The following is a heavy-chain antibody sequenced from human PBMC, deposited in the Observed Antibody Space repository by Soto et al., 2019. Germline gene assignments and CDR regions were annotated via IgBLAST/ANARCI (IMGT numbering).Heavy chain of an antibody. D-gene: IGHD6-13*01. CDR2: IWYDGSNK. J-gene: IGHJ4*02. Sequence: QVQLVESGGGVVQPGRSLRLSCAASGFTFSSYGMHWVRQAPGKGLEWVAVIWYDGSNKYYADSVKGRFTISRDNSKNTLYLQMNSLRAEDTAVYYCTSGAAAGYYFDYWGQGTLVTVSS. V-gene: IGHV3-33*01. CDR1: GFTFSSYG. CDR3: TSGAAAGYYFDY.